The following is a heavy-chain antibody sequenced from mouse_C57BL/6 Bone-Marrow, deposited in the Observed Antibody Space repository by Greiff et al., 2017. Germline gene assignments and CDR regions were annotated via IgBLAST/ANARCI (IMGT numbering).Heavy chain of an antibody. CDR2: IDPETGGT. D-gene: IGHD1-1*01. J-gene: IGHJ3*01. Sequence: SGAELVRPGASVTLSCKASGYTFTDYEMHWVKQTPVHGLEWIGAIDPETGGTAYNQKFKGKAILTADKSSSTAYMELRSLTSEDSAVYYCTRRGYYGSSPLFAGWGQGTLVTVSA. CDR3: TRRGYYGSSPLFAG. V-gene: IGHV1-15*01. CDR1: GYTFTDYE.